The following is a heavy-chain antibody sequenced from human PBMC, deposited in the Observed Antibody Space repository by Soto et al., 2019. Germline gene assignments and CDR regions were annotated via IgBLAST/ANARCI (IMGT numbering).Heavy chain of an antibody. CDR1: GFTVSSNY. CDR2: IYSGGST. D-gene: IGHD3-10*01. Sequence: EVQLVESGGGLVQPGGSLRLSCAAPGFTVSSNYVSWVRQAPGKGLEWVSVIYSGGSTYYADSVKGRFTISRDNSKDTVYLQMNSLRAEDTAVYYCAVLWFGEAARFDYWGQGTLVTVSS. J-gene: IGHJ4*02. CDR3: AVLWFGEAARFDY. V-gene: IGHV3-66*01.